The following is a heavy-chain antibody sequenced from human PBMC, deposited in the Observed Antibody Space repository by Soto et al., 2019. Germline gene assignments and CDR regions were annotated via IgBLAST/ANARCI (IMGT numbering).Heavy chain of an antibody. V-gene: IGHV3-74*01. Sequence: EVQLVESGGGLVQPGGSLRLSCAASGFTFSSYWTHWVRQAPGKGLVWVSRINSDGSSTSYADSVKGRFTISRDNAKNTLYLQMNSLRAEDTAVYYCAREIGYCSGGSCYRNWFDPWGQGTLVTVSS. CDR1: GFTFSSYW. D-gene: IGHD2-15*01. CDR2: INSDGSST. J-gene: IGHJ5*02. CDR3: AREIGYCSGGSCYRNWFDP.